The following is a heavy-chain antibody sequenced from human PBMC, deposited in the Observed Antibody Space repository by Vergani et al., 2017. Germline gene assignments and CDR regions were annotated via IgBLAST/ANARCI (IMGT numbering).Heavy chain of an antibody. CDR1: GGTFSSYA. D-gene: IGHD1-26*01. Sequence: QVQLVQSGAEVKKPGSSVKVSCKASGGTFSSYAISWVRQAPGQGLEWMGRIIPILGIANYAQKFQGRVTITAAKSTSTAYMELSSLRSEDTAVYYCARDFNPPELLLDYWGQGTLVTVSS. V-gene: IGHV1-69*04. J-gene: IGHJ4*02. CDR2: IIPILGIA. CDR3: ARDFNPPELLLDY.